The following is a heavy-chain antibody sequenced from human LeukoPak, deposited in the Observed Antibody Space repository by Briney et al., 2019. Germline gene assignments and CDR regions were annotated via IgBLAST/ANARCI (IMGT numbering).Heavy chain of an antibody. CDR3: TRHGVGAAAGTPLAD. V-gene: IGHV3-73*01. Sequence: PGGSLRLSCAASGFTFSGSAMHWVRQASGKGLEWVGRIRSKANSYATAYAASVKGRFTISRDDSKNTAYLQMNSLKTEDTAVYYCTRHGVGAAAGTPLADWGQGTLVTVSS. CDR1: GFTFSGSA. J-gene: IGHJ4*02. D-gene: IGHD6-13*01. CDR2: IRSKANSYAT.